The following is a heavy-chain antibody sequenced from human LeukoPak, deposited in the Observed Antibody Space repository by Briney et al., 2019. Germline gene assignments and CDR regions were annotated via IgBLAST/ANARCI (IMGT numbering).Heavy chain of an antibody. J-gene: IGHJ5*02. CDR1: GGSTSSYY. Sequence: PSETLSLTCTVSGGSTSSYYWSWIRQPPGKGLEWIGYISYTGSTNYNPSLKSRVTISLDTSKNQFSLKLSSVTAADTAVYYCARDGGFTSREPGDWFDPWGQGTLVTVSS. CDR3: ARDGGFTSREPGDWFDP. V-gene: IGHV4-59*01. CDR2: ISYTGST. D-gene: IGHD3-16*01.